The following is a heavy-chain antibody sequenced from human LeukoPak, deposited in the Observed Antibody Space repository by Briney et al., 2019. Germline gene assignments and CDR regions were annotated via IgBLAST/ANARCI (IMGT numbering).Heavy chain of an antibody. V-gene: IGHV3-21*01. CDR1: GFTFSSYS. Sequence: GGSLRLSCAASGFTFSSYSMNWVRQAPGKGLEWVSSISSSSSYIYYADSVKGRFTISRDNAKNSLYLQMNSLRAEDTAVYYCARDLPTISRYSSSNYWGQGTLVTVSS. J-gene: IGHJ4*02. D-gene: IGHD6-6*01. CDR3: ARDLPTISRYSSSNY. CDR2: ISSSSSYI.